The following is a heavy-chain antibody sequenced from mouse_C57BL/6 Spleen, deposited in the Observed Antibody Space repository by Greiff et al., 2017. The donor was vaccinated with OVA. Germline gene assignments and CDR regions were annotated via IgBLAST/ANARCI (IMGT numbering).Heavy chain of an antibody. CDR3: ARGGPLYAMDY. J-gene: IGHJ4*01. CDR1: GYSITSGYD. Sequence: EVQLQESGPGMVKPSQSLSLTCTVTGYSITSGYDWHWIRHFPGNKLEWMGYISYSGSTNYNPSLKSRISITHDTSKNHFFLKLNSVTTEDTATYYCARGGPLYAMDYWGQGTSVTVSS. CDR2: ISYSGST. V-gene: IGHV3-1*01.